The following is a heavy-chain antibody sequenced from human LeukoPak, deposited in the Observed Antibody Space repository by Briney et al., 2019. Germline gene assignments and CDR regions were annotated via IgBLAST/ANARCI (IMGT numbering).Heavy chain of an antibody. Sequence: ASVKVSCKAFGYTFTSNYMHWVRQAPGQGPEWMGVISPSGGSTTYAQKFQGRVTLTRDMSTSTAYMELRSLRSDDTAVYYCARDSTAMAFYYYYMDVWGKGTTVTVSS. CDR3: ARDSTAMAFYYYYMDV. V-gene: IGHV1-46*01. CDR1: GYTFTSNY. J-gene: IGHJ6*03. D-gene: IGHD5-18*01. CDR2: ISPSGGST.